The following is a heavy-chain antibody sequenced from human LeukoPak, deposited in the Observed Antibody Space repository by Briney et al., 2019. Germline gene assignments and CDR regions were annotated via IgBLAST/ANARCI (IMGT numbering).Heavy chain of an antibody. CDR3: ARLGPGGHGEFDY. CDR1: GGSLSDYY. V-gene: IGHV4-59*01. J-gene: IGHJ4*02. Sequence: SETLSLTCTVSGGSLSDYYWTWVRQPPGKGLEWIGYIYYSGSTDYNPSLKSRVTILVDMSKTQFSLKLTSVTAADTAVYYCARLGPGGHGEFDYWGQGILVTVSS. D-gene: IGHD3-10*01. CDR2: IYYSGST.